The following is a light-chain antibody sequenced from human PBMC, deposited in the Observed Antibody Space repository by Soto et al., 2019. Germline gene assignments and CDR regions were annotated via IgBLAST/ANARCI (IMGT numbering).Light chain of an antibody. CDR1: QSVSSSY. J-gene: IGKJ1*01. V-gene: IGKV3-20*01. Sequence: IVWTQSPGTRSLSPGERATLSCRASQSVSSSYLAWYQQKPGQAPRLLIYGASSRATGIPDRFSGSGSGTEFTLTISSLQSEDFAVYHCQQYNNWPRTFGQGTKVDIK. CDR3: QQYNNWPRT. CDR2: GAS.